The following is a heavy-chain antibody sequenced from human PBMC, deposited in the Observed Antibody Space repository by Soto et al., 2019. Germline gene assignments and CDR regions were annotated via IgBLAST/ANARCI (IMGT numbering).Heavy chain of an antibody. V-gene: IGHV1-18*04. CDR1: GYTFTSYG. Sequence: QVQLVQSGGEVTKPGASVKVSCKSSGYTFTSYGVSWVRQAPGQGLEWLGWISVYTGNTKQAQKFQDRVTLTTEASTSTAYQELRNLRSDDTAVYYCARDRCTTDKCYTHHFDVWGQGTTVTVSS. J-gene: IGHJ6*02. CDR3: ARDRCTTDKCYTHHFDV. CDR2: ISVYTGNT. D-gene: IGHD2-8*01.